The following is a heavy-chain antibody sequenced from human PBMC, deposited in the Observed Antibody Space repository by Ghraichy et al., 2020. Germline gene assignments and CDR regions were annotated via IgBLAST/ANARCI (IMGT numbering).Heavy chain of an antibody. CDR2: ISWNSDSI. J-gene: IGHJ5*02. V-gene: IGHV3-9*01. D-gene: IGHD6-19*01. CDR1: GFTFDDYA. CDR3: AKDGYSSGLMKYHWFDP. Sequence: SLRLSCAASGFTFDDYAMHWVRQAPGKGLEWVSGISWNSDSIGYADSVKGRFTISRDNAKNSLYLQMNSLRAEDTALYYCAKDGYSSGLMKYHWFDPWGQGTLVTISS.